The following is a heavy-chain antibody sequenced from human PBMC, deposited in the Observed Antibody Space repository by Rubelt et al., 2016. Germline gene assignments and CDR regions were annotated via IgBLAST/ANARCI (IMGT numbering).Heavy chain of an antibody. CDR3: AKDLGRSDYDFWSGYSDV. CDR2: ITSSGGST. V-gene: IGHV3-64*04. D-gene: IGHD3-3*01. Sequence: APGKGLEYISAITSSGGSTYYTDSVKGRFTISRDNSKNTLSLQMNSLRAEDTARYYCAKDLGRSDYDFWSGYSDVWGQGTTVTVSS. J-gene: IGHJ6*02.